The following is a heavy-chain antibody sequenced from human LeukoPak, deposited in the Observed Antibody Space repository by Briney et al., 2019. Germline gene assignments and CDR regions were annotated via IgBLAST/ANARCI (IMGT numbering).Heavy chain of an antibody. J-gene: IGHJ5*02. CDR2: IYTSGST. Sequence: SETLSLTCTVSGGSISSSSYYWGWIRQPPGKGLEWIGRIYTSGSTNYNPSLKSRVTMSVDTSKNQFSLKLSSVTAADTAVYYCARDLQRPLFDPWGQGTLVTVSS. CDR1: GGSISSSSYY. CDR3: ARDLQRPLFDP. D-gene: IGHD6-25*01. V-gene: IGHV4-39*07.